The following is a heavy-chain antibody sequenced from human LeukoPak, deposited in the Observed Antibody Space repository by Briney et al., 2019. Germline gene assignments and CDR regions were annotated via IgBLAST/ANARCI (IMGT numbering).Heavy chain of an antibody. CDR1: GCTFSSYW. CDR3: ARDYSSSGDYFDY. CDR2: INSDGSST. Sequence: GGSLRLSCAASGCTFSSYWMYWVRQAPGKGLVWVSRINSDGSSTNYADSVKGRFTISRDNAKNTLYLQMNSLRAEDTAVYYRARDYSSSGDYFDYWGQGTLVTVSS. J-gene: IGHJ4*02. V-gene: IGHV3-74*01. D-gene: IGHD6-13*01.